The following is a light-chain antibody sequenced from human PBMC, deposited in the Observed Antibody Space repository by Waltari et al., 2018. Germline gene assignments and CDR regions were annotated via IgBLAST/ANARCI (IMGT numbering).Light chain of an antibody. CDR1: TSNIGSNT. J-gene: IGLJ2*01. CDR2: RNN. CDR3: ATWDDSLKAVL. Sequence: QSVLTQPPSASGPPGQTATISCSGSTSNIGSNTVNWYQQLPGTAPKLLTQRNNRRPSGVPDRFSGSKSGTSASLIISGLQSEDEAEYFCATWDDSLKAVLFGGGTKLTVL. V-gene: IGLV1-44*01.